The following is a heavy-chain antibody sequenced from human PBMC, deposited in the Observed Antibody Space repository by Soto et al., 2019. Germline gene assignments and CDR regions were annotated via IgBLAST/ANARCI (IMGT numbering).Heavy chain of an antibody. Sequence: VKVSCKASGYTFTSYAMHWVRQAPGQRLEWMGWINAGNGNTKYSQKFQGRVTITRDTSASTAYMELSSLRSEDTAVYYCARGVGVEPHYYYYYYMDVWGKGTTVTVSS. V-gene: IGHV1-3*01. CDR3: ARGVGVEPHYYYYYYMDV. D-gene: IGHD1-1*01. CDR1: GYTFTSYA. CDR2: INAGNGNT. J-gene: IGHJ6*03.